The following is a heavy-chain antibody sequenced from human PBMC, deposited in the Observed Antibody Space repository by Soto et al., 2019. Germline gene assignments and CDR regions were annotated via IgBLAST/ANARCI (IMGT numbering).Heavy chain of an antibody. V-gene: IGHV4-31*03. J-gene: IGHJ3*02. CDR1: GGSISSGGYY. D-gene: IGHD3-3*01. Sequence: QVQLQESGPGLVKPSQTLSLTCTVSGGSISSGGYYWSWIRQHPGKVLEWIGYIYYRGSTYYNPSLKSRVTISVDTSKNQFSLKLSSVTAADTAVYYCARYHYDFWSGYHPDAFDIWGQGTMVTVSS. CDR2: IYYRGST. CDR3: ARYHYDFWSGYHPDAFDI.